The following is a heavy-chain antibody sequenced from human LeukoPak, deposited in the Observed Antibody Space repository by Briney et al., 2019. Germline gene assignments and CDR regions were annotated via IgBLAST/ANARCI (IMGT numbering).Heavy chain of an antibody. J-gene: IGHJ4*02. CDR3: ARARDFWSGYYFDY. CDR1: GGTFSSYA. V-gene: IGHV1-69*04. Sequence: ASVKVSCKASGGTFSSYAISWVRQAPGQGLEWMGRIIPILGIANYAQKFQGRVTITADKSTSTAYMELRSLRSDDTAVYYCARARDFWSGYYFDYWGQGTLVTVSS. CDR2: IIPILGIA. D-gene: IGHD3-3*01.